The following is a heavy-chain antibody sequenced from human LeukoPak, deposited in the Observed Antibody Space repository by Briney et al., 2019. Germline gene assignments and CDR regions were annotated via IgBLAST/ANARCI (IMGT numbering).Heavy chain of an antibody. V-gene: IGHV3-23*01. J-gene: IGHJ4*02. D-gene: IGHD6-6*01. CDR3: ANASPYFDY. CDR1: GFTFSSYG. CDR2: ISSRGGST. Sequence: GGTLRLSCAASGFTFSSYGMSWVRQAPGKGLEWVSGISSRGGSTYFADSVKGRFTISRDNSKNTLYLQMNSLRAEDTAVYYCANASPYFDYWGQGTLVTVSS.